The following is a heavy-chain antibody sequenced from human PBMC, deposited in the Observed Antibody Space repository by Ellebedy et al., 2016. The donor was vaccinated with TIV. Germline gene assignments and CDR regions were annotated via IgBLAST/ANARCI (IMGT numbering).Heavy chain of an antibody. V-gene: IGHV4-30-2*01. CDR3: ARVIVGTTGWYYP. CDR2: IYHSGST. Sequence: LRLSCAVSGGSISSGGYSWSWIRQPPGKGLEWIGYIYHSGSTYYNPSLKSRVTISVARSKNQFSLKLSSVTAADTAVYYCARVIVGTTGWYYPWGQGTLVTVSS. D-gene: IGHD1-26*01. J-gene: IGHJ5*02. CDR1: GGSISSGGYS.